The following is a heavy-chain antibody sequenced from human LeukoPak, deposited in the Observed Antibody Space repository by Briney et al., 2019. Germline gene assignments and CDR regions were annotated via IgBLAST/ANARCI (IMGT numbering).Heavy chain of an antibody. CDR2: ISWDGGST. CDR1: GFTFDDYA. Sequence: GGSLRLSCAASGFTFDDYAMHWVRQAPGKGLEWVSLISWDGGSTGYADSVKGRFTISRDNGKNSLYLQMNSLRAEDTALYYCASGGIYYGAAFDFWGQGTLVTVSS. V-gene: IGHV3-43D*04. D-gene: IGHD1-26*01. CDR3: ASGGIYYGAAFDF. J-gene: IGHJ4*02.